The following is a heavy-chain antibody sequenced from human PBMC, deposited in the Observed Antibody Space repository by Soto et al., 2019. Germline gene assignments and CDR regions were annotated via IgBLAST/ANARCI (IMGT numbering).Heavy chain of an antibody. Sequence: QGQLVKSGAEVKTPGASVKVSCHASGYTFTDYGINWVRQATGKGHEWLAWLSTYNGNTHHVSTVQGGLTLTTDTSTSTSYMDLRSLRSDDTAVYYCARGAWNYGPGAFDVWGQGTMVTVSS. CDR1: GYTFTDYG. D-gene: IGHD1-7*01. V-gene: IGHV1-18*04. CDR3: ARGAWNYGPGAFDV. J-gene: IGHJ3*01. CDR2: LSTYNGNT.